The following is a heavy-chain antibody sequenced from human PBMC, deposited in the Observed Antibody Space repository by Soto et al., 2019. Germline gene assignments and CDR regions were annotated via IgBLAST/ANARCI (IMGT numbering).Heavy chain of an antibody. Sequence: QVPLVQSGGEVKKPGASVKVSCKASGYTFFNYGINWVRQAPGQALEWMGWISAYNGNTNYAQKFQGRVTMTTDTSTSTAYMELRSLRSDDTAVYYCARDDITVPGTRAGYWGQGTLVTVSS. CDR3: ARDDITVPGTRAGY. CDR1: GYTFFNYG. J-gene: IGHJ4*02. V-gene: IGHV1-18*01. D-gene: IGHD6-19*01. CDR2: ISAYNGNT.